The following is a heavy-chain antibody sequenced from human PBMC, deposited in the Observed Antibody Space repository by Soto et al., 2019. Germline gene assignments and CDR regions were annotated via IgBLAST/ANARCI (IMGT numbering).Heavy chain of an antibody. J-gene: IGHJ5*02. Sequence: SITSAVTRGSISIGGYSWRWIRQPPGKGLEWIGYIYHSGSTYYNPSLKSRVTISVDRSKNQFSLKLSSVTAADTAVYYCARAGSSSWYNWFDPWGQGTLVTVSS. CDR1: RGSISIGGYS. D-gene: IGHD6-13*01. CDR3: ARAGSSSWYNWFDP. V-gene: IGHV4-30-2*01. CDR2: IYHSGST.